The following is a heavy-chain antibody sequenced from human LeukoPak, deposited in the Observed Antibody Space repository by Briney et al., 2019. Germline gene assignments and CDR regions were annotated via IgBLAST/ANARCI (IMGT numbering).Heavy chain of an antibody. CDR1: GFTFSSYA. CDR2: ISSHGGST. Sequence: SGGSLRLSCSASGFTFSSYAMHWVRQAPGKGLEYVSAISSHGGSTYYADSVKGRFTISRDNSKNTLYLQMSSLRAEDTAVYYCVKDEAPYYYDSSGYYFGDWGQGTPVTVSS. CDR3: VKDEAPYYYDSSGYYFGD. V-gene: IGHV3-64D*09. J-gene: IGHJ4*02. D-gene: IGHD3-22*01.